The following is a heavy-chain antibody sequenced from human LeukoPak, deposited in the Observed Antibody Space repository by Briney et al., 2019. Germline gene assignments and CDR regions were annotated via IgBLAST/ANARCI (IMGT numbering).Heavy chain of an antibody. Sequence: PGGSLRLSCAASGFTFSSYAMSWVRQAPGKGLEWVSAISGSGGSTYYADSVKGRFTISRDNSKNTLFLHMNSLRAEDTAVYYCAKDGTSGYSSGWFDWGQGTLVTVSS. J-gene: IGHJ4*02. CDR3: AKDGTSGYSSGWFD. CDR1: GFTFSSYA. D-gene: IGHD6-19*01. CDR2: ISGSGGST. V-gene: IGHV3-23*01.